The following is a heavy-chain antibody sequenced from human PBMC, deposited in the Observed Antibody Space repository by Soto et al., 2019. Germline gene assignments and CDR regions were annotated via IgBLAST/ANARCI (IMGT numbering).Heavy chain of an antibody. V-gene: IGHV6-1*01. D-gene: IGHD6-19*01. J-gene: IGHJ6*02. CDR3: ARGGSGWFSFYYYYGMDV. Sequence: SQTLSLTCAISRDSVSSNSAAWNWIRQSPSRGLEWLGRTYYRSKWYNDYAVSVKSRITINPDTSKNQFSLQLNSVTPEDTAVYYCARGGSGWFSFYYYYGMDVWGQGTTVTVSS. CDR1: RDSVSSNSAA. CDR2: TYYRSKWYN.